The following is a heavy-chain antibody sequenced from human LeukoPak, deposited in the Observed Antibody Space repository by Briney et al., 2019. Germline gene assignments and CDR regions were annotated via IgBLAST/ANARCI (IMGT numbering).Heavy chain of an antibody. V-gene: IGHV1-18*01. D-gene: IGHD6-13*01. Sequence: ASVKVSCKASGYTFTSYGISWVRQAPGQGLEWMGWISACNGNTNYAQKLQGRVTMTTDTSTSTAYMELRSLRSDDTAVYYCARRGRAAAGPPYYYYYGMDVWGQGTTVTVSS. CDR2: ISACNGNT. CDR3: ARRGRAAAGPPYYYYYGMDV. CDR1: GYTFTSYG. J-gene: IGHJ6*02.